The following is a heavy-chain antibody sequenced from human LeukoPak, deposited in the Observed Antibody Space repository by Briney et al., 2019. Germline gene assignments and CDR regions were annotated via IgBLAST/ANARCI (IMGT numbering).Heavy chain of an antibody. D-gene: IGHD2-2*01. CDR1: GFTFSSYW. Sequence: GGSLRDSCVASGFTFSSYWMSWVRPAPGKGLEGVAHIKQGGSEKYYVDSVKGRFTISRDNDKNSLYLQMNSLRAEDTAVYYCARDSVAYQLLLYYFDYWGQGTLVTVSS. CDR3: ARDSVAYQLLLYYFDY. J-gene: IGHJ4*02. CDR2: IKQGGSEK. V-gene: IGHV3-7*01.